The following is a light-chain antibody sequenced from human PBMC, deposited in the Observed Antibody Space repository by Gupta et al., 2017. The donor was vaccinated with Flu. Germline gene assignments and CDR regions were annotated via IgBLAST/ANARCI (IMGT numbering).Light chain of an antibody. J-gene: IGKJ1*01. CDR2: LAS. V-gene: IGKV2-28*01. CDR3: MQIQQAPLT. CDR1: QSFLQSNGYNY. Sequence: EIVLTESTLSLRVTPRERDNLSCRYSQSFLQSNGYNYLDWYLQKPGHSPQLLIYLASSRASGVPDRCSGSGSGTDFTLKISRVEAEDVGVYYCMQIQQAPLTFGQGTRVEIK.